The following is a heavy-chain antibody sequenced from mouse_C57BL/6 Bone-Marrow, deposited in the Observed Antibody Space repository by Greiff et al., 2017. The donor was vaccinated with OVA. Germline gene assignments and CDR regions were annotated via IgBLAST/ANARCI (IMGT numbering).Heavy chain of an antibody. CDR1: GYTFTSYW. Sequence: QVQLQQSGAELVRPGSSVKLSCKASGYTFTSYWMDWVKQRPGQGLEWIGNIYPSDSETHYNQKFKDKATLTVDKSSSTAYMQLSSLTSEDSAVYYCARGGYDVGAMDDWGQGTSVTVSS. D-gene: IGHD2-2*01. J-gene: IGHJ4*01. CDR3: ARGGYDVGAMDD. CDR2: IYPSDSET. V-gene: IGHV1-61*01.